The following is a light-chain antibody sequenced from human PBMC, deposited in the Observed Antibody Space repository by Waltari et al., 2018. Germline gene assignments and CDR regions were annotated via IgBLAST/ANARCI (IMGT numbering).Light chain of an antibody. CDR2: KIA. V-gene: IGKV2-30*02. Sequence: QPASVSCRASQSHGHRDGNTHCNWFHQRPGRSPRRRIYKIARRESGVPDRFSGSASGTDFSLKISRVEAEDVGVYYCMQGSHWPRTFGQGTKLEI. J-gene: IGKJ2*01. CDR1: QSHGHRDGNTH. CDR3: MQGSHWPRT.